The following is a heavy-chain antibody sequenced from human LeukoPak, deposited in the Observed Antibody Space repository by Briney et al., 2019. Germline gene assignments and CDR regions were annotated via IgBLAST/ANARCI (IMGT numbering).Heavy chain of an antibody. D-gene: IGHD6-19*01. CDR3: AKHGRWLVLVSSDYYYYGMDV. CDR1: GFTFSSYA. Sequence: GRSLRLSCAASGFTFSSYAMSWVRQAPGKGLEWVSAISGSGGSTYYADSVKGRFTISRDNSKNTLYLQMNSLRAEDTAVYYCAKHGRWLVLVSSDYYYYGMDVWGQGTTVTVSS. V-gene: IGHV3-23*01. J-gene: IGHJ6*02. CDR2: ISGSGGST.